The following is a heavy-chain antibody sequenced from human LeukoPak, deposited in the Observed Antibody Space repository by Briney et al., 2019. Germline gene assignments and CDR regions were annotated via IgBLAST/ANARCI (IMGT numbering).Heavy chain of an antibody. D-gene: IGHD5-18*01. CDR2: INGDGSST. Sequence: GRSLRPSCAASGFTFSSYWMHWVRQAPGKGLMWVSRINGDGSSTSYADSVKGRFTISRDNAKNTLYLQMNSLRAEDTAVYYCVRREYNYGQVYFDYWGQGTLVTVSS. J-gene: IGHJ4*02. CDR1: GFTFSSYW. CDR3: VRREYNYGQVYFDY. V-gene: IGHV3-74*01.